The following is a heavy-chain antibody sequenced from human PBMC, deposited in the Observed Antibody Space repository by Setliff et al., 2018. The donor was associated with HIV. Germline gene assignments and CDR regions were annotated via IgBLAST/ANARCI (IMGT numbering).Heavy chain of an antibody. CDR2: VYHSGSS. D-gene: IGHD3-9*01. Sequence: PSETLSLTCAVYGGSFSGYSWSWIRQPPGKGPEWIGEVYHSGSSNYNPSLKSRVTISVDTSKNQFSRKLTSVTAADTAMYYCASVRTGYYRIRDYWGQGSLVIVSS. CDR1: GGSFSGYS. CDR3: ASVRTGYYRIRDY. J-gene: IGHJ4*02. V-gene: IGHV4-34*01.